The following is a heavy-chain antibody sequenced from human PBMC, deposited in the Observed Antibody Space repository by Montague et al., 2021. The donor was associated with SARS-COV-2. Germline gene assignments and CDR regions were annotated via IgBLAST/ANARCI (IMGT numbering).Heavy chain of an antibody. CDR2: IYTSGNT. CDR1: DDSISGGRYY. Sequence: TLSLTCTVSDDSISGGRYYWSWIRQPAGKGLEWIGRIYTSGNTNYNPSLKSRVSMLVDTSKNQLSLQLSSVTAADTAIYYCARARITGTTKDYYDMDVWGQGTTVTVS. D-gene: IGHD1-7*01. J-gene: IGHJ6*02. V-gene: IGHV4-61*02. CDR3: ARARITGTTKDYYDMDV.